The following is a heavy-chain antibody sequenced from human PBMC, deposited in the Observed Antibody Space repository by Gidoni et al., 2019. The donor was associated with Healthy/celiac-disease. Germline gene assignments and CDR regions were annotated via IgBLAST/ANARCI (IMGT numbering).Heavy chain of an antibody. CDR1: GGSFSGYY. Sequence: QVQLQQWGAGLLKPSETLSLTCAVYGGSFSGYYWSWIRQPTGKGLEWIGENNHSGSTNYNPSLKSRVTISVDTSKNQFSLKLSSVTAADTAVYYCARVSWAFDYWGQGTLVTVSS. CDR2: NNHSGST. D-gene: IGHD2-15*01. J-gene: IGHJ4*02. CDR3: ARVSWAFDY. V-gene: IGHV4-34*01.